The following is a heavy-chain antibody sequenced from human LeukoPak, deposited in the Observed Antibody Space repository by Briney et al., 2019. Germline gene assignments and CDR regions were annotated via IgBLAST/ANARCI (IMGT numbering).Heavy chain of an antibody. J-gene: IGHJ3*02. V-gene: IGHV1-2*02. D-gene: IGHD5-12*01. CDR1: GYTFTGYY. CDR3: ARGYILNDAFDI. CDR2: INPNSGGT. Sequence: ASVKVSCKASGYTFTGYYMHRVRQAPGQGLEWMGWINPNSGGTNYAQKFQGRVTMTRDTSISTAYMVLSRLRSDDTAVYYCARGYILNDAFDIWGQGTMVTVSS.